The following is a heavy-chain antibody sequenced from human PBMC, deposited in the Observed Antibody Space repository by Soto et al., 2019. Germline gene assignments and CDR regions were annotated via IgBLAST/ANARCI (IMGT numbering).Heavy chain of an antibody. V-gene: IGHV2-5*02. CDR2: IYWDDDE. Sequence: QITLKESGPTLVKPTQTLTLNCSFSGFSLTTDGVGVGWVRQPPGEALEWLALIYWDDDERYSPSLKTRLTITKEPSKKQVVLIMTNMAPVDTATYYCAHSRNLITEDAQVGDFDYWGQGTLVTVSS. D-gene: IGHD3-10*01. CDR3: AHSRNLITEDAQVGDFDY. J-gene: IGHJ4*02. CDR1: GFSLTTDGVG.